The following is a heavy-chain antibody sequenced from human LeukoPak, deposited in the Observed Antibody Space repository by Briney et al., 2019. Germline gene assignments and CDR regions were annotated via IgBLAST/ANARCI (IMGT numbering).Heavy chain of an antibody. CDR1: GFTFSSYW. CDR2: IYSGGST. Sequence: GGSLRLSCAASGFTFSSYWMHWVRQAPGKGLEWVSVIYSGGSTYYADSVKGRFTISRDNSKNTLYLQMNSLRAEDTAVYYCARYDYSSPYGMDVWGQGTTVTVSS. V-gene: IGHV3-66*01. J-gene: IGHJ6*02. D-gene: IGHD3-16*01. CDR3: ARYDYSSPYGMDV.